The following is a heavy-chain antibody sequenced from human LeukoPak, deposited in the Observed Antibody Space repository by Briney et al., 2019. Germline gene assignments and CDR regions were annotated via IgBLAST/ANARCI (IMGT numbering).Heavy chain of an antibody. Sequence: SETLSLTCTVSGGSISSYYWSWIRQPPGKGLEWIGYIYYSGSTNYNPSLKSRVTISVDTSKNQFSLKLSSVTAADTAVYYCAKSGGSGLIDYWGQGTLVTVSS. J-gene: IGHJ4*02. D-gene: IGHD1-26*01. CDR1: GGSISSYY. CDR2: IYYSGST. V-gene: IGHV4-59*01. CDR3: AKSGGSGLIDY.